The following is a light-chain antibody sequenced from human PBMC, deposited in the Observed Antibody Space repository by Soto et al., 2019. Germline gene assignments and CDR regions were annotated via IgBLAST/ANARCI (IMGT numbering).Light chain of an antibody. Sequence: EIVMTQSPATLSVSPGERVTLSCTARQSVSGNLAWYQQRPGQAPRLLIYSASTRATGIPARFSGSGSGTEFTLTISSLQSEDFAVYYCQQYNNWPPITFGQGTRLEIK. CDR2: SAS. CDR1: QSVSGN. J-gene: IGKJ5*01. V-gene: IGKV3-15*01. CDR3: QQYNNWPPIT.